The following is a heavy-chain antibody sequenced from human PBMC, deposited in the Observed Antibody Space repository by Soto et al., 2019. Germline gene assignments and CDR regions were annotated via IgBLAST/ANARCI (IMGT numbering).Heavy chain of an antibody. J-gene: IGHJ3*02. CDR3: ARERGDPYYYDSSGPEAFDI. D-gene: IGHD3-22*01. CDR2: ISSSSSYT. Sequence: PGGSLRLSCAASGFTFSDYYMSWIRQAPGKGLEWVSYISSSSSYTNYADSVKGRFTISRDNAKNSLYLQMNSLRAEDTAVYYCARERGDPYYYDSSGPEAFDIWGQGTMVTVSS. CDR1: GFTFSDYY. V-gene: IGHV3-11*06.